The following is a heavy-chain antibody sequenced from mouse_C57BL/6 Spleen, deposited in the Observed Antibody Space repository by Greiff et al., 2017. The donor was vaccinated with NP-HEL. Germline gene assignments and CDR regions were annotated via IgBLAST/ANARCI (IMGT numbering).Heavy chain of an antibody. Sequence: VQLQQSDAELVKPGASVKISCKVSGYTFTDHTIHWMKQRPEQGLEWIGYIYPRDGSTKYNEKFKGKATLTADKSSSTAYTQLNSLTSEDSAVYFCAREGSYYYGSSYVFAYWGQGTLVTVSA. D-gene: IGHD1-1*01. CDR1: GYTFTDHT. CDR3: AREGSYYYGSSYVFAY. CDR2: IYPRDGST. V-gene: IGHV1-78*01. J-gene: IGHJ3*01.